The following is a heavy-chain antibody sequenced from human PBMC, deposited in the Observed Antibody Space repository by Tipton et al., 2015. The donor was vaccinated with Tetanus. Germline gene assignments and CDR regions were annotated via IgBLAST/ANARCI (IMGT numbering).Heavy chain of an antibody. V-gene: IGHV3-33*08. CDR2: IWYDGSNT. Sequence: SLRLSCEGSGFTFKNHGIYWVRQTPGKRLEWVALIWYDGSNTDYADSVRGRFTISRDNSKSTVFLQMNSLRAGDTAVYYCASGSTLDFWGQGPLVTVSS. CDR3: ASGSTLDF. CDR1: GFTFKNHG. D-gene: IGHD6-25*01. J-gene: IGHJ4*02.